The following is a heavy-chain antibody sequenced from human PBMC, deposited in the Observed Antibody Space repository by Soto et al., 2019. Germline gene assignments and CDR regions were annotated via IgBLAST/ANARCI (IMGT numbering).Heavy chain of an antibody. J-gene: IGHJ6*02. Sequence: SVKVSCKASGGTFSSYAISWVRQAPGQGLEWMGGIIPIFGTANYAQKFQGRVTITADESTSTAYMELSSLRSEDTAVYYCGRLIAARDGYYGMDVWGQGTTVNVSS. CDR3: GRLIAARDGYYGMDV. CDR2: IIPIFGTA. CDR1: GGTFSSYA. V-gene: IGHV1-69*13. D-gene: IGHD6-13*01.